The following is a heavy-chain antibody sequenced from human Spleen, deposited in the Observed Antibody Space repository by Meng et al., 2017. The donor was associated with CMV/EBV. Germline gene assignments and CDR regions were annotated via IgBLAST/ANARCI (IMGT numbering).Heavy chain of an antibody. CDR1: GGTFSRYS. D-gene: IGHD2-15*01. J-gene: IGHJ4*02. CDR3: ARGRVKDYPLTF. Sequence: CNASGGTFSRYSINWVRQSPGQGLEWVGRIIPFAGLTDYGQKFQGRVTIIADKSTNTAYMDLSSLSSEDTAVYYCARGRVKDYPLTFWGQGTLVTVSS. V-gene: IGHV1-69*02. CDR2: IIPFAGLT.